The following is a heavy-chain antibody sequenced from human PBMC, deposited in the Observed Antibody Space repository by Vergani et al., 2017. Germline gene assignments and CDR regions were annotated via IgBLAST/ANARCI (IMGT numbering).Heavy chain of an antibody. Sequence: QVQLVESGGGVVQPGKSLRLSCAASGFTFSSYGMHWVRQAPGKGLEWVAVIWYDGRNKYYAHSVKGRFTISGDNSKNTLYLQMNSLRAEDTAVYYCAKDASSSWLNYYYYYMDVWGKGTTVTVSS. D-gene: IGHD6-13*01. CDR1: GFTFSSYG. J-gene: IGHJ6*03. V-gene: IGHV3-33*06. CDR3: AKDASSSWLNYYYYYMDV. CDR2: IWYDGRNK.